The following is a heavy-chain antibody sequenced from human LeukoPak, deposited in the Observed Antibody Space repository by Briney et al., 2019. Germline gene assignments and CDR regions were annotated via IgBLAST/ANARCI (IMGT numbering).Heavy chain of an antibody. CDR1: GYTFTSYY. Sequence: ASVKVSCKASGYTFTSYYMHWVRQAPGQGPEWMGIINPSGGSTSYAQKFQGRVTMTRDTSTSTVYMELSSLRSEDTAVYYCARVGGEYCTNGVCSNVGYFDSWGQGTLVTVSS. D-gene: IGHD2-8*01. J-gene: IGHJ4*02. CDR3: ARVGGEYCTNGVCSNVGYFDS. V-gene: IGHV1-46*01. CDR2: INPSGGST.